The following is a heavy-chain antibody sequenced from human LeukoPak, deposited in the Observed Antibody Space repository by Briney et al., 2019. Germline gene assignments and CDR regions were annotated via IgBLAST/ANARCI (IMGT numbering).Heavy chain of an antibody. CDR1: GGTFSIYA. CDR2: IIPIFGTA. CDR3: SRYYVILTGGYYFDY. V-gene: IGHV1-69*06. D-gene: IGHD3-9*01. Sequence: GSSVTVSFKASGGTFSIYAISWVRQAPGQGLEWMGGIIPIFGTANYAQKFQGRVTITADKSTSTAYMELSSLRSEDTAVYYCSRYYVILTGGYYFDYWGQGTLVTVSS. J-gene: IGHJ4*02.